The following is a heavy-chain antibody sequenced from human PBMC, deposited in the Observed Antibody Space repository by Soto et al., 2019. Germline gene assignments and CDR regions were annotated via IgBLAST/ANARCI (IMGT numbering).Heavy chain of an antibody. Sequence: QVQLQESGPGLVKPSQTLSLTCTVSGGSISSGDYYWSWIRQPPGKGLEWIGYIYYSGSTYYNPSLESRVTISVDTSKNQFSLKLSSVTAADTAVYYCARVDSSSDSYYYGMDVWGQWTTVTVSS. J-gene: IGHJ6*02. CDR1: GGSISSGDYY. V-gene: IGHV4-30-4*01. D-gene: IGHD6-13*01. CDR2: IYYSGST. CDR3: ARVDSSSDSYYYGMDV.